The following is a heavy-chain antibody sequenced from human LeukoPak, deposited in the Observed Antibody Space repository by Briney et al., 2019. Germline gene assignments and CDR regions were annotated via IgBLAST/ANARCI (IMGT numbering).Heavy chain of an antibody. V-gene: IGHV3-74*01. J-gene: IGHJ3*02. CDR2: TNYDGSYT. CDR1: RFNLSSYW. CDR3: ATFSRQQLLDDVFDI. Sequence: PGGSLRLSCVASRFNLSSYWMNWVRHAPGKGLVWVARTNYDGSYTDYADSVKGRFIISRDNAKNTLYLQMNSLTAEDTAVYYCATFSRQQLLDDVFDIWGQGTMVTVSS. D-gene: IGHD3-3*01.